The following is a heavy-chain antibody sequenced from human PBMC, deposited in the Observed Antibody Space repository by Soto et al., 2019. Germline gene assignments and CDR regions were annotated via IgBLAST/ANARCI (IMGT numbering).Heavy chain of an antibody. CDR3: AKEYSSRGDYYYYGMDV. J-gene: IGHJ6*02. CDR1: GFTFSSYG. D-gene: IGHD6-13*01. CDR2: ISYDGSNK. V-gene: IGHV3-30*18. Sequence: GGSLRLSCAASGFTFSSYGMHWVRQAPGKGLEWVAVISYDGSNKYYADSVKGRFTISRDNSKNTLYLQMNSLRAEDTAVYYCAKEYSSRGDYYYYGMDVWGQGTTVTVSS.